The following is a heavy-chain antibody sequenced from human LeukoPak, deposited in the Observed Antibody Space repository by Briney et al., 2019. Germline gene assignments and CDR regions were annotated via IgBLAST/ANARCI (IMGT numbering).Heavy chain of an antibody. CDR2: IYYSGST. CDR1: GGSISSYY. D-gene: IGHD3-22*01. J-gene: IGHJ4*02. Sequence: SETLSLTCTVSGGSISSYYWSWIRQPPGKGLEWIGYIYYSGSTNYNPSLKSRVTISEDTSKNQFSLKLSSVTAADTAVYYCARYYYDSSGLPYYFDYWGQGTLVTVSS. CDR3: ARYYYDSSGLPYYFDY. V-gene: IGHV4-59*08.